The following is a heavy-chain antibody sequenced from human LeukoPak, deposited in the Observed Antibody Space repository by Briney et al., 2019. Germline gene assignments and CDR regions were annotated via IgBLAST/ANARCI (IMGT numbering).Heavy chain of an antibody. D-gene: IGHD3-22*01. J-gene: IGHJ4*02. Sequence: GGSLRLSCAASGFTFSSYEMNWVRQAPGKGLEWVSYISSSGSTIYYADSVKGRFTISRDNAKNSLYLQMNSLRAEDTAVYYCAKALYDSSGYYWGQGTLVTVSS. CDR1: GFTFSSYE. CDR2: ISSSGSTI. V-gene: IGHV3-48*03. CDR3: AKALYDSSGYY.